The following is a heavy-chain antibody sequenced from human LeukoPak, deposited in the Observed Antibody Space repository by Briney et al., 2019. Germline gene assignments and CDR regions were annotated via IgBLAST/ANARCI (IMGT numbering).Heavy chain of an antibody. V-gene: IGHV3-66*01. D-gene: IGHD6-13*01. CDR1: GFTVSSNY. Sequence: GGSLRLSCAASGFTVSSNYMSWVRQAPGKGLEWVSVIYSGGSTYYADSVKGRFTISRDNSKNTLYLQMNSLRAEDTAVYYCARGMAAADYYMDVWGKGTTVTISS. CDR3: ARGMAAADYYMDV. CDR2: IYSGGST. J-gene: IGHJ6*03.